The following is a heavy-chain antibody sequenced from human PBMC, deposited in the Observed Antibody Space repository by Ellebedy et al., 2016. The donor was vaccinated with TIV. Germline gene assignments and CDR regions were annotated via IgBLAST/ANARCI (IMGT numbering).Heavy chain of an antibody. D-gene: IGHD5-18*01. CDR2: ISGSGGST. CDR3: ATIPWIQIVLDY. V-gene: IGHV3-23*01. CDR1: GFTFSSYA. J-gene: IGHJ4*02. Sequence: GGSLRLSXAASGFTFSSYAMSWVRQAPGKGLEWVSAISGSGGSTYYADSVKGRFTISRDNSKNTLYLQMNSLRAEDTAVYYCATIPWIQIVLDYWGQGTLVTVSS.